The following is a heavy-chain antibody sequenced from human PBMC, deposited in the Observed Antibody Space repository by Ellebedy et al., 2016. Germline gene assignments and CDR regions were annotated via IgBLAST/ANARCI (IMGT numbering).Heavy chain of an antibody. V-gene: IGHV4-59*02. D-gene: IGHD3-22*01. Sequence: SETLSLXXIVSGGSVSSYYWSWIRQTPGKGLEWIGYIHHSGSSNYNPSLKSRVTMSIDTSKNQVSLKLSSVTAADTAVYYCARDRGITMMVFDYWGQGTLVTVSS. CDR1: GGSVSSYY. J-gene: IGHJ4*02. CDR3: ARDRGITMMVFDY. CDR2: IHHSGSS.